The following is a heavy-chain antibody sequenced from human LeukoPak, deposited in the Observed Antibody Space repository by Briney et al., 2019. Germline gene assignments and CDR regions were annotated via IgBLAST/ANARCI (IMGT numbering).Heavy chain of an antibody. CDR2: ISSSSSYI. CDR3: ARVGSSSWYERFTYYYYMDV. CDR1: GFTFSSYS. Sequence: KPGGSLRLSCAASGFTFSSYSMNWVRQAPGKGLEWVSSISSSSSYIYYADSVKGRFTISRDNAKNSLYLQMNSLRAEDTAVYYCARVGSSSWYERFTYYYYMDVWGKGTTVTVSS. D-gene: IGHD6-13*01. V-gene: IGHV3-21*01. J-gene: IGHJ6*03.